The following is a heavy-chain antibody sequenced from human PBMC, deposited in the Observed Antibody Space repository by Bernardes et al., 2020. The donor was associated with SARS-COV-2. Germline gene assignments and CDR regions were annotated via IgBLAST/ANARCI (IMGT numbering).Heavy chain of an antibody. CDR3: ARVGIAAVPFYYYYMDV. CDR1: GGSISSSSYY. D-gene: IGHD6-13*01. V-gene: IGHV4-39*07. Sequence: SDTLSLSCTVSGGSISSSSYYWGWIRQPPGKGLEWIGSIYYSGSTYYNPSLKSRVTISVDTSKNQFSLKLSSVTAADTAVYYCARVGIAAVPFYYYYMDVWGKGTTVTVSS. CDR2: IYYSGST. J-gene: IGHJ6*03.